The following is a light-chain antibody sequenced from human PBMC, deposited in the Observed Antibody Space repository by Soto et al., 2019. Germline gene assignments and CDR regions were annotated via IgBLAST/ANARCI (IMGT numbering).Light chain of an antibody. CDR2: SNN. CDR3: AAWDDSLSGL. Sequence: QSVLTQPPSVSGAPGQRVTISCTGSSSNIGAGFDVHWYHQIAGTAPKLLIYSNNQRPSGVPDRFSGSKSGTSASLAISGLRSEDEADYYCAAWDDSLSGLFGGGTKLTVL. CDR1: SSNIGAGFD. V-gene: IGLV1-47*02. J-gene: IGLJ3*02.